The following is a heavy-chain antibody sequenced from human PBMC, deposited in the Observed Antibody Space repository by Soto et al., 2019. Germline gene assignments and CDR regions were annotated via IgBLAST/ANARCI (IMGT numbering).Heavy chain of an antibody. CDR3: ARDFVIVGATRGSD. Sequence: QVQLVESGGGVVQPGRSLRLSCAASGFTFSSYAMHWVRQAPGKGLEWVAVISYDGSNKYYADSVKGRFTISRDNSKTTLYLQMNSLRAEDTAVYYCARDFVIVGATRGSDWGQGTLVTVSS. D-gene: IGHD1-26*01. CDR2: ISYDGSNK. V-gene: IGHV3-30-3*01. J-gene: IGHJ4*02. CDR1: GFTFSSYA.